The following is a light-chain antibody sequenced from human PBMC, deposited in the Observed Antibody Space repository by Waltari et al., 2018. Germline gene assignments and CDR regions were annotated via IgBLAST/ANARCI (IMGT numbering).Light chain of an antibody. J-gene: IGKJ2*01. CDR2: GAS. CDR3: QQSYSTPYT. Sequence: EIVMTQSPATLSVSPGERATLSCRASQSVSSNLAWYQQKPGQAPRRLIYGASTRATGIPARFSGSGSGTDFTLTISNLQPEDFATYVCQQSYSTPYTFGQGTKLDIK. V-gene: IGKV3-15*01. CDR1: QSVSSN.